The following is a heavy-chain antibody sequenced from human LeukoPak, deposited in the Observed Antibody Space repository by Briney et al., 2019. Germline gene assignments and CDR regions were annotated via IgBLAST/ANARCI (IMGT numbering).Heavy chain of an antibody. V-gene: IGHV4-4*07. D-gene: IGHD6-13*01. J-gene: IGHJ4*02. Sequence: SETLSLTCTVSGGSISSYYWSWIRQPAGKGLEWIGRIYTSGSTNYNPSLKSRVTMSVDTSKYQSSLKLSSVTAADTAVYYCVVSSSWYGGYYFDYWGQGTLVIVSS. CDR1: GGSISSYY. CDR2: IYTSGST. CDR3: VVSSSWYGGYYFDY.